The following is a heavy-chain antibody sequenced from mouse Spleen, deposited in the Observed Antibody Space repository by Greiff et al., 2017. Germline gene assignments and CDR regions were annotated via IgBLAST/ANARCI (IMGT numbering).Heavy chain of an antibody. J-gene: IGHJ3*01. CDR3: AGAYYRYDGFAY. Sequence: EVQGVESGGGLVKPGGSLKLSCAASGFTFSSYAMSWVRQTPEKRLEWVATISSGGSYTYYPDSVKGRFTISRDNAKNTLYLQMSSLRSEDTAMYYCAGAYYRYDGFAYWGQGTLVTVSA. V-gene: IGHV5-9-3*01. CDR2: ISSGGSYT. D-gene: IGHD2-14*01. CDR1: GFTFSSYA.